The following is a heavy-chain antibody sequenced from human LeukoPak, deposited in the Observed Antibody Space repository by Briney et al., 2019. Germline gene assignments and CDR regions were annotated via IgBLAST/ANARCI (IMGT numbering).Heavy chain of an antibody. CDR3: AREVTYYYDSSANAFDI. V-gene: IGHV4-59*01. CDR2: IYYSGST. CDR1: GGSISSYY. D-gene: IGHD3-22*01. Sequence: SETLSLTCTVSGGSISSYYWSWIRQPPGKGLEWIGYIYYSGSTNYNPSLKSRVTISVDTSKNQFSLKLSSVTAADTAVYYCAREVTYYYDSSANAFDIWGQGTMVTVSS. J-gene: IGHJ3*02.